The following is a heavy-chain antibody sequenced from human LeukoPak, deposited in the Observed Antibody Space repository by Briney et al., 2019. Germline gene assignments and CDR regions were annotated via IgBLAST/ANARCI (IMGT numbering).Heavy chain of an antibody. J-gene: IGHJ6*02. V-gene: IGHV3-30-3*01. Sequence: SGRSLRLSCAASGFTFSSYAMHWVRQAPGKGLEWVAVISYDGSNKYYADSVKGRFTISRDNSKNTLYLQMNSLRAEDTAVYYCARGELLYCSSTSCYHSDPGSYYYYYGMDVWGQGTTVTVSS. CDR2: ISYDGSNK. CDR1: GFTFSSYA. CDR3: ARGELLYCSSTSCYHSDPGSYYYYYGMDV. D-gene: IGHD2-2*01.